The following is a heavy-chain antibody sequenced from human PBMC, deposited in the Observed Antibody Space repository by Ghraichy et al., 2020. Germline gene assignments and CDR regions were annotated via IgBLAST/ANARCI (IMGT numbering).Heavy chain of an antibody. CDR1: GFTFSNYA. J-gene: IGHJ4*02. V-gene: IGHV3-23*01. D-gene: IGHD1-26*01. Sequence: GGSLRLSCAASGFTFSNYAMSWVRQAPGKGLEWVSGISGSGGTTYYADSGKGRFTISRDNSENTVYLQMNSLRAEDTAIYYCAKSHTGSYFYFDHWGQGILVTVSS. CDR2: ISGSGGTT. CDR3: AKSHTGSYFYFDH.